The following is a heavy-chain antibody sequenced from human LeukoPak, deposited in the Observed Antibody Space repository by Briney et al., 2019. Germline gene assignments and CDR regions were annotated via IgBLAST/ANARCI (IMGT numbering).Heavy chain of an antibody. D-gene: IGHD6-19*01. CDR2: IRYDGSNK. CDR1: GFTFCSYG. V-gene: IGHV3-30*02. Sequence: GGSLRLSCAASGFTFCSYGMHWVRQAPGKGLEWVAFIRYDGSNKYYADSVKGRFTISRDNSKNTLYLQMNSLRAEDTAVYYCAKDEGEGIAVAGTYTMTDYWGQGTLVTVSS. J-gene: IGHJ4*02. CDR3: AKDEGEGIAVAGTYTMTDY.